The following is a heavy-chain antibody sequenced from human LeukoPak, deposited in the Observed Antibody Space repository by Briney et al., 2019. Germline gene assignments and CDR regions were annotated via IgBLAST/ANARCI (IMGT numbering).Heavy chain of an antibody. CDR1: GFTFSDYY. J-gene: IGHJ6*03. CDR3: ARFGSGSYYLPPYYYMDV. Sequence: GGSLRLSCAASGFTFSDYYMSWIRQAPGKGLEWVSYISSSGSTIYYADSVKGRFTISRDNAKNSLYLQMNSLRAEDTAVYYCARFGSGSYYLPPYYYMDVWGKGTTVTVSS. CDR2: ISSSGSTI. D-gene: IGHD3-10*01. V-gene: IGHV3-11*04.